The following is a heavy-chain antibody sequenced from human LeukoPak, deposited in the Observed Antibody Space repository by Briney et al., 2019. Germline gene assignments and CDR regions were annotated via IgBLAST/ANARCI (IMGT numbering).Heavy chain of an antibody. J-gene: IGHJ4*02. CDR1: GFTFSRYV. D-gene: IGHD2-15*01. CDR3: ARGSSFDGYCAPGACQAGYYDM. Sequence: SETLCLTCAVYGFTFSRYVWNWVRQPPGKALEYLAEINHAGKTNYNPSLRTRVILSVDSSKNQFSLRLITVTAADTAVYFCARGSSFDGYCAPGACQAGYYDMWGQGTPVMVSS. CDR2: INHAGKT. V-gene: IGHV4-34*01.